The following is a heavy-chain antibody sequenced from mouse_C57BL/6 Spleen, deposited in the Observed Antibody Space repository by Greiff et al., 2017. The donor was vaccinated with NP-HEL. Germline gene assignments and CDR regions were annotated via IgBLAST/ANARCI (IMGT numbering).Heavy chain of an antibody. CDR3: ARKGGYFDY. Sequence: EVMLVESGGGLVQPGGSLSLSCAASGFTFTDYYMSWVRQPPGKALEWLGFIRNKANGYTTEYSASVKGRFTISRDNSQSILYLQMNALRAEDSATYYCARKGGYFDYWGQGTTLTVSS. CDR2: IRNKANGYTT. J-gene: IGHJ2*01. V-gene: IGHV7-3*01. CDR1: GFTFTDYY.